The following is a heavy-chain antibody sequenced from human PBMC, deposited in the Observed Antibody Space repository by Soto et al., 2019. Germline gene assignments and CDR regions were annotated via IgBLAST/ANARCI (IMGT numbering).Heavy chain of an antibody. V-gene: IGHV3-23*01. D-gene: IGHD3-10*01. CDR3: AKDLLGRSMVRGVIVYYYGMDV. CDR1: GFTFSSYA. CDR2: FSGSGGST. J-gene: IGHJ6*02. Sequence: EVQLLESGGGLVQPGGSLRLSCAASGFTFSSYAMSWVRQAPGKGLEWVSAFSGSGGSTYYADSVKGRFTISRDNSKNTLYLQMNSLRAEDTAVYYCAKDLLGRSMVRGVIVYYYGMDVWGQGTTVTVSS.